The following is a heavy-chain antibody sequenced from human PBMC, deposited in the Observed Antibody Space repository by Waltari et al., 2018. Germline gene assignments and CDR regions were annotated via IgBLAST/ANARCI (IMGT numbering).Heavy chain of an antibody. CDR2: IYYSGST. CDR1: GGSISSHH. Sequence: QVQLQESGPGLVKPSETLSLTCTVPGGSISSHHWSWIRQPPGKGLEWIGYIYYSGSTNYNPSLKSRVTISVDTSKNQFSLKLSSVTAADTAVYYCASHYSGLDYWGQGTLVTVSS. V-gene: IGHV4-59*11. J-gene: IGHJ4*02. CDR3: ASHYSGLDY. D-gene: IGHD5-12*01.